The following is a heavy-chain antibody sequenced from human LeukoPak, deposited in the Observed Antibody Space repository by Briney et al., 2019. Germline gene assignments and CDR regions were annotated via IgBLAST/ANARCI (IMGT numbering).Heavy chain of an antibody. CDR1: GFTFSSYA. Sequence: PGGSLRLSCAASGFTFSSYAMSWVRQAPGGGREWVSAISGSGGSTNYADSGKGRFTISRDNSKNTLYPQMHSLRAEDTAVYYCAKGSGKLWFGELYHYYMDVWGKGTTVTVSS. J-gene: IGHJ6*03. V-gene: IGHV3-23*01. D-gene: IGHD3-10*01. CDR2: ISGSGGST. CDR3: AKGSGKLWFGELYHYYMDV.